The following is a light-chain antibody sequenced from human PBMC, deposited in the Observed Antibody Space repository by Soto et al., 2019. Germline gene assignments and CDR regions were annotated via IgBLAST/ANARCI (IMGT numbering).Light chain of an antibody. Sequence: EIVLTQSPATLSFSPGERSTLSCRASQTVRNNYLAWYQQKPGQAPSLLIYAASVRATGVSDRFSDSGSGTDFTLTISRLEPEDFAVYHCQQYGSSPLITFGQGTRLEIK. CDR3: QQYGSSPLIT. CDR2: AAS. J-gene: IGKJ5*01. V-gene: IGKV3-20*01. CDR1: QTVRNNY.